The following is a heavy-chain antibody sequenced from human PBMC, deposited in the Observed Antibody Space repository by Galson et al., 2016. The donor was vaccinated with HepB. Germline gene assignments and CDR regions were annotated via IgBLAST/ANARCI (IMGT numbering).Heavy chain of an antibody. CDR1: GLSVGNSY. V-gene: IGHV3-53*01. Sequence: SLRLSCAASGLSVGNSYMSWVRQAPGRGLDWVSTIYSEGNTYYADSVKGRFTISKDSSKNTLYLQMSSLRAEDTAVYYCARDNSEVYYYAMDVWGQGPTVTVSS. CDR2: IYSEGNT. J-gene: IGHJ6*02. D-gene: IGHD1-26*01. CDR3: ARDNSEVYYYAMDV.